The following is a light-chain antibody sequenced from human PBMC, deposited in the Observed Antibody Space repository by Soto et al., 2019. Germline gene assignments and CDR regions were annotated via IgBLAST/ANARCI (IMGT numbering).Light chain of an antibody. V-gene: IGLV2-23*01. CDR3: CSYAGSSTHVV. CDR1: SSDVGSYNL. J-gene: IGLJ2*01. Sequence: QSALTQPASVSGSPGQSLTISCTGRSSDVGSYNLVSWYQQHPGKAPKRMIYEGSKRPSGVSNRFSGSKSGNTASLTISGLQAEDEADYYCCSYAGSSTHVVFGGGTKLTVL. CDR2: EGS.